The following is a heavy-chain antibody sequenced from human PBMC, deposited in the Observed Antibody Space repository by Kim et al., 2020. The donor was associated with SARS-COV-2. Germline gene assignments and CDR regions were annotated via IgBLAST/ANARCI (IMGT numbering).Heavy chain of an antibody. CDR2: INHSGST. D-gene: IGHD2-2*01. CDR3: AGGVPAAMGWYYYYGMDV. J-gene: IGHJ6*02. CDR1: GGSFSGYY. Sequence: SETLSLTCAVYGGSFSGYYWSWIRQPPGKGLEWIGEINHSGSTNYNPSLKSRVTISVDTSKNQFSLKLSSVTAADTAVYYCAGGVPAAMGWYYYYGMDVWGQGTTVTVSS. V-gene: IGHV4-34*01.